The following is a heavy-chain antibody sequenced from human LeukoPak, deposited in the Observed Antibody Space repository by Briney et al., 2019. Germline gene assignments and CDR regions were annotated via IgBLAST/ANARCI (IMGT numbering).Heavy chain of an antibody. CDR1: EFTFSNYA. CDR3: AKGSGSSCYSPCDY. D-gene: IGHD2-15*01. V-gene: IGHV3-23*01. J-gene: IGHJ4*02. CDR2: ICANDGNT. Sequence: PGGSLRLSCAASEFTFSNYAMSWVRQAPGKGLEWVSVICANDGNTYYADAVKGRFTISRDNSKDTLYLQKDSLRAEDTAVYYCAKGSGSSCYSPCDYWGQGILVTVSS.